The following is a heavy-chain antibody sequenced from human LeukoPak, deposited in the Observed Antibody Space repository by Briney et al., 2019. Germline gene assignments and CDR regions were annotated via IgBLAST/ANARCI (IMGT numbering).Heavy chain of an antibody. D-gene: IGHD2-2*01. CDR2: IYSDDNT. J-gene: IGHJ4*02. CDR3: ARSGRGSSTDYLDY. CDR1: GFTVSSNY. Sequence: GGSLRLSCAATGFTVSSNYMNWVRQAPGKGLEWVSLIYSDDNTRYADSVKGRFTISRDNSKNTLYLQMSSLRPDDTAVYYCARSGRGSSTDYLDYWGQGTLVTVSS. V-gene: IGHV3-53*05.